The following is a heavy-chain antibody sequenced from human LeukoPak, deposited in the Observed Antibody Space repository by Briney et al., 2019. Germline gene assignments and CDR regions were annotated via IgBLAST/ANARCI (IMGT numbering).Heavy chain of an antibody. CDR2: IIPIFGTA. J-gene: IGHJ5*02. CDR3: ARVKRVHLLWFDP. V-gene: IGHV1-69*06. Sequence: GASVKVSCKASGGTFSSYAISWVRQAPGQGLEWMGGIIPIFGTANYAQKFQGRVTITADKSTSTAYMELSSLRSEDTAVYYCARVKRVHLLWFDPWGQGTLVTVSS. CDR1: GGTFSSYA. D-gene: IGHD3-16*01.